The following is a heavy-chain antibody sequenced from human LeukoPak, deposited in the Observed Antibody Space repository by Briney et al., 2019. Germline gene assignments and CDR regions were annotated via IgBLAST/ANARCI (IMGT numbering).Heavy chain of an antibody. V-gene: IGHV3-64D*06. CDR2: ISSNGDST. J-gene: IGHJ4*02. CDR3: VKRVCSTTSCSAPFAY. Sequence: GGSLRLSCSASGFTFSSYAMHWVRQAPGKGLEYVSAISSNGDSTYYADSVKGRFTISRDNSKNTPYLQMSSLRAEDTAVYYCVKRVCSTTSCSAPFAYWGQGTLVTVSS. CDR1: GFTFSSYA. D-gene: IGHD2-2*01.